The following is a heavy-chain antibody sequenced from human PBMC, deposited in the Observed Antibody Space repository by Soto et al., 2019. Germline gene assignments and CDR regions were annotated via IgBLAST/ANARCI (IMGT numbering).Heavy chain of an antibody. V-gene: IGHV1-2*04. J-gene: IGHJ6*02. CDR2: INPNSGGT. D-gene: IGHD2-15*01. CDR1: GYTFTGYY. CDR3: ARSRVVAATHYYYGMDV. Sequence: GASVKVSCKASGYTFTGYYMHWVRQAPGQGLEWMGWINPNSGGTNYAQKFQGWVTMTRDTSISTAYMELSRLRSDDTAVYYCARSRVVAATHYYYGMDVWGQGTTVNVSS.